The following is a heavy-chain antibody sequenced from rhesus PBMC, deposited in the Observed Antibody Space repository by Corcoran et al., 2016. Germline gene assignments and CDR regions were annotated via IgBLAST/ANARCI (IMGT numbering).Heavy chain of an antibody. Sequence: QVQLQESGPGLVKPSETLPLTCAVSGASITRNYWSWIPPAPGKGLEWIGRIYGSDGSTDYNPSLKSRVTISIDTSKNQFSLKLSSVTAADTAVYYCARYGSTYGYYFDYWGQGVLVTVSS. J-gene: IGHJ4*01. CDR1: GASITRNY. CDR3: ARYGSTYGYYFDY. D-gene: IGHD4-29*01. CDR2: IYGSDGST. V-gene: IGHV4S2*01.